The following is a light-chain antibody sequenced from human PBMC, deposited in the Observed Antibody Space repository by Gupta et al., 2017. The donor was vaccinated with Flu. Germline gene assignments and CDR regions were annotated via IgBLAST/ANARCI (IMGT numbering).Light chain of an antibody. CDR1: KMGNKH. V-gene: IGLV3-1*01. J-gene: IGLJ3*02. CDR2: KDY. CDR3: QAWDSSVWV. Sequence: PGKTASSTCSGDKMGNKHACWYQQKPGQYPLLVIYKDYKRTAGTPDRISGSNSGNTATLTIRGTQAMDEDDYYCQAWDSSVWVFGGGTKLTVL.